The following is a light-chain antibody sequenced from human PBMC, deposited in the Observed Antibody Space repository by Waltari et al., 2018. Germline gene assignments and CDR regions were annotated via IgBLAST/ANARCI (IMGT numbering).Light chain of an antibody. V-gene: IGLV10-54*01. J-gene: IGLJ3*02. Sequence: QAGLTQPPSLSKALKQTATITCIGTSNNVGSAAAVWLQWDQGQPPKLLSFRKLDRPSGISERFSASRSGNIASLTINGLQPEDETDYFCLAWDTSLATWVSGGGTRLTVL. CDR2: RKL. CDR3: LAWDTSLATWV. CDR1: SNNVGSAA.